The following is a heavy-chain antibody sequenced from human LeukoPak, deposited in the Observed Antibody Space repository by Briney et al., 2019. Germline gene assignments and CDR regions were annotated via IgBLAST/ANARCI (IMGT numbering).Heavy chain of an antibody. CDR3: ARALSSTWGYYLDY. J-gene: IGHJ4*02. CDR1: GGSISSYY. CDR2: ISYSGST. D-gene: IGHD6-13*01. V-gene: IGHV4-59*04. Sequence: SETLSLTCTVSGGSISSYYWSWIRQPPGKGLEWIGTISYSGSTYYNPSLKSRVTMSVGTSKNQFSLKLSSVTAADTAVYYCARALSSTWGYYLDYWGQGTLVTVSS.